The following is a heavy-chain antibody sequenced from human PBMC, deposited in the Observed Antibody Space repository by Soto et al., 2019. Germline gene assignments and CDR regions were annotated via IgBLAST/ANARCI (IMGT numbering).Heavy chain of an antibody. J-gene: IGHJ5*02. CDR1: GLTFSSYS. D-gene: IGHD3-9*01. Sequence: PGWSLGLSCAASGLTFSSYSMNWALQATGKVLEWVSSISSSSSYIYYADSVKGRFTISRDNAKTSLYLQMNSLRAEDTAVYYCASFDDILTGDPKLDYNWFEPWGQGTLVTVSS. V-gene: IGHV3-21*01. CDR2: ISSSSSYI. CDR3: ASFDDILTGDPKLDYNWFEP.